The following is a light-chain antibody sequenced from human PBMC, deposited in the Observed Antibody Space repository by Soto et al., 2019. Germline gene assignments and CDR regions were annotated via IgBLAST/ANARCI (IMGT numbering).Light chain of an antibody. V-gene: IGKV1-5*01. CDR2: AAS. CDR3: LQHHSYPLT. CDR1: QSISSW. J-gene: IGKJ4*01. Sequence: DIQMTQSPSTLSASVGDRVTITCRASQSISSWLAWYQQKPGKAPNLLIFAASTLQSDVPSRFSGSGSGTDFTLTISSLQPEDFAAYYCLQHHSYPLTFGGGTKVDNK.